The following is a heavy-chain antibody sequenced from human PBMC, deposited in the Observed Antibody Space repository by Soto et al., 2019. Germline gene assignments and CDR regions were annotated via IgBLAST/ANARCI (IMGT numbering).Heavy chain of an antibody. J-gene: IGHJ4*02. V-gene: IGHV3-33*01. CDR2: IWYDGSNK. CDR1: GFTFSSYG. Sequence: QVQLVESGGGVVQPGRSLRLSCAASGFTFSSYGMHWVRQAPGKGLEWVAVIWYDGSNKYYADSVKGRFTISRDNSKNTLYLQMNSLRAEDMAVYYCARDTDVWGSFDYWGQGTLVTVSS. CDR3: ARDTDVWGSFDY. D-gene: IGHD3-16*01.